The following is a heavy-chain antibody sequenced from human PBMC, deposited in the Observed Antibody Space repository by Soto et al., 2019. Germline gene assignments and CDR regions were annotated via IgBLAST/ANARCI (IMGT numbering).Heavy chain of an antibody. V-gene: IGHV1-69*08. CDR2: IIPILGIA. D-gene: IGHD3-10*01. CDR1: GGTFSSYT. J-gene: IGHJ4*02. CDR3: ARDRGGGGENY. Sequence: QVQLVQSGAEVKKPGSSVKVSCKASGGTFSSYTISWVRQAPGQGLEWMGRIIPILGIANYAQKFQGRVTITPDKSTDTAYMEPSSLRSWGTAVYLFARDRGGGGENYWGQGTLVTVSS.